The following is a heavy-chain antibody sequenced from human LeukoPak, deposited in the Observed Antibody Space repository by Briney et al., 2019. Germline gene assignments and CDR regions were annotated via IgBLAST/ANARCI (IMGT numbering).Heavy chain of an antibody. Sequence: GGSLRLSCAASGFTFSGYEMDWVRQAPGQGLEWVSSISSRSSTIYYTDSVKGRFTISRDNAKNSVYLQMNSLRAEDTAVYYCARGMGYSGYDLLDYWGQGTLVTVSS. V-gene: IGHV3-48*03. CDR1: GFTFSGYE. D-gene: IGHD5-12*01. J-gene: IGHJ4*02. CDR2: ISSRSSTI. CDR3: ARGMGYSGYDLLDY.